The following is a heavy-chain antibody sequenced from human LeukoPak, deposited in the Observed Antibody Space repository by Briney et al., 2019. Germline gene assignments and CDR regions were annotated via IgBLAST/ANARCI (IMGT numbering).Heavy chain of an antibody. V-gene: IGHV4-4*07. CDR2: IYSSGRT. CDR1: GGSISNYY. CDR3: ARDLPSYYFGSGNIFDP. D-gene: IGHD3-10*01. J-gene: IGHJ5*02. Sequence: PSETLSLTCTVSGGSISNYYWSWIRQPAAKGLEWIGRIYSSGRTNYNASLKSRVTMSVDTSNNQFSLQLSSVTAADTAVYYCARDLPSYYFGSGNIFDPWGLGILVTVSS.